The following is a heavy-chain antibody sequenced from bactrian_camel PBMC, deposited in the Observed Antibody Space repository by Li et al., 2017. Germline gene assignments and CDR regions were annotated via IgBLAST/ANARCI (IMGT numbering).Heavy chain of an antibody. Sequence: QLVESGGGSVQTGGSLRLSCVASGYTTNRDCMGWFRQAPGKEREKVASISTRSGSTYYADSVKGRFTISQDNAKNTLYLQMNSLKPEDTAVYYCAAGRTPTCDNYLGQGTQVTVS. CDR2: ISTRSGST. CDR1: GYTTNRDC. CDR3: AAGRTPTCDNY. J-gene: IGHJ4*01. D-gene: IGHD4*01. V-gene: IGHV3S28*01.